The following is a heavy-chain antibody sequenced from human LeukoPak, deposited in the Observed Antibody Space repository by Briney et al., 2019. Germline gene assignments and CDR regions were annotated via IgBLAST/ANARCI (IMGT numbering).Heavy chain of an antibody. CDR3: AREGTAMVTGPFDY. J-gene: IGHJ4*02. Sequence: PSETLSLTCTVSGGSISSSSYYWGWIRQPPGKGLEWIGSIYYSGSTYYNPSLKSRVTISVDTSKNQFSLKLSSVTAADTAVYYCAREGTAMVTGPFDYWGQGTLVTVSS. CDR1: GGSISSSSYY. CDR2: IYYSGST. V-gene: IGHV4-39*07. D-gene: IGHD5-18*01.